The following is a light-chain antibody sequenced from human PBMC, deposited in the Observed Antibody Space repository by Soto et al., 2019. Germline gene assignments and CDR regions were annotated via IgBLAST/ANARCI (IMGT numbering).Light chain of an antibody. CDR1: QSVSKF. J-gene: IGKJ1*01. Sequence: EIVLTQSPATLSLSPGERATLSCRASQSVSKFLAWYQQKPGQAPRLLISDASNRATGIPGRFSGSGSGTDFSLTISSLEPEAFAVYFCQQRSNWAWTFGQGTKVEI. CDR3: QQRSNWAWT. V-gene: IGKV3-11*01. CDR2: DAS.